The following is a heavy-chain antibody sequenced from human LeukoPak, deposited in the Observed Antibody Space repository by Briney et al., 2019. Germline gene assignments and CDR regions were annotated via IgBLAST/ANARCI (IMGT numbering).Heavy chain of an antibody. V-gene: IGHV4-61*02. CDR3: ARLVEMATIVDY. Sequence: PSETLSLTCTVSGGSISSGSYYWSWIRQPAGKGLEWIGRIHRSGSTAYNPSVKSRVTISVDTSKNQFSLKLSSVTAADTAVYYCARLVEMATIVDYWGQGTLVTVSS. D-gene: IGHD5-24*01. J-gene: IGHJ4*02. CDR1: GGSISSGSYY. CDR2: IHRSGST.